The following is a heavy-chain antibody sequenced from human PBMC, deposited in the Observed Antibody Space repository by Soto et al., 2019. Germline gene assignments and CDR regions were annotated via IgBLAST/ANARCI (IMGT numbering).Heavy chain of an antibody. D-gene: IGHD3-3*01. CDR2: ISAYNANT. CDR1: GYSLTSYG. V-gene: IGHV1-18*01. Sequence: GAAGKVCCEASGYSLTSYGIRWVRPAPGQRLEGMGWISAYNANTNYAQKLQGRVTMTTDTSTSTAYMELRSLRSDDTAVYYCAGSQLRFLEWLSFGLQEGWNGPYCYHMYVSGRRTTVTVSS. CDR3: AGSQLRFLEWLSFGLQEGWNGPYCYHMYV. J-gene: IGHJ6*03.